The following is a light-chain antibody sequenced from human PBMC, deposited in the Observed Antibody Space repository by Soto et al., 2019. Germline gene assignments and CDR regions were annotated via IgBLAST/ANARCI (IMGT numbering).Light chain of an antibody. CDR1: QTISSW. V-gene: IGKV1-5*03. CDR3: QPYNSYSEA. CDR2: KAS. Sequence: DIQMTQSPSTLSGSVGDRVTITCRASQTISSWLAWYQQKPGKAPKLLIYKASTLKSGVPSRFSGSGSGTEFTPPISSLQPDYFATYYCQPYNSYSEAFGQGTKVELK. J-gene: IGKJ1*01.